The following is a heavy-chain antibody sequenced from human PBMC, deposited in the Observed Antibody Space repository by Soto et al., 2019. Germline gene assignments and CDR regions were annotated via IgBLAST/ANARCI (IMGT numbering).Heavy chain of an antibody. CDR3: ARGLNVYYFDY. CDR2: INAGNGNT. D-gene: IGHD3-16*01. CDR1: GYTFTSYS. V-gene: IGHV1-3*01. Sequence: ASVKVSCKASGYTFTSYSMHWVRQAPGQRLQWMGWINAGNGNTKYSQKFQGRVTITRDTSASTAYMELSSLRSEDTAVYYCARGLNVYYFDYWGQGTLVTVSS. J-gene: IGHJ4*02.